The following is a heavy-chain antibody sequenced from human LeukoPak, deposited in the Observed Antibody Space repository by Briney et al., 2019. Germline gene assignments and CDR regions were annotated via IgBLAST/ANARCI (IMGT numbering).Heavy chain of an antibody. CDR1: GYSFTSYW. CDR2: IYPGDSDT. V-gene: IGHV5-51*01. CDR3: ARRDGYCSSTSCYADDYYGMDV. J-gene: IGHJ6*02. D-gene: IGHD2-2*01. Sequence: GESLKTSCKGSGYSFTSYWIGWVRQMPGKGLEWMGIIYPGDSDTTYSPSFQGQATISADKSISTAYLQWSSLKASDTAMYYCARRDGYCSSTSCYADDYYGMDVWGQGTTVTVSS.